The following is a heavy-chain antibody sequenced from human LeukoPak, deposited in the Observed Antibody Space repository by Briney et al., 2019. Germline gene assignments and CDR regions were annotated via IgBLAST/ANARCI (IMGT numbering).Heavy chain of an antibody. J-gene: IGHJ3*02. CDR3: ARGQTSSDYDAFDI. D-gene: IGHD4-11*01. CDR2: ISGSGGTT. Sequence: GGSLRLSCAASGFTFNNYAMSWVRQAPGKGLEWVSAISGSGGTTYYADSVKGRFTFSRDNSKNTLYLQMNSLRAEDTAVYYCARGQTSSDYDAFDIWGQGTMVTVSS. V-gene: IGHV3-23*01. CDR1: GFTFNNYA.